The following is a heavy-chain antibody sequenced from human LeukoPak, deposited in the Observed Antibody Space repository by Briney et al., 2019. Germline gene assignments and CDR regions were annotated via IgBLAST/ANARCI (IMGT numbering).Heavy chain of an antibody. D-gene: IGHD6-13*01. CDR3: ASHSSWYSPFDY. J-gene: IGHJ4*02. Sequence: ASVKVSCKASGGTFSSYAISWVRQAPGQGLEWMGGIIPIFGTANYAQKFQGRVTITTDESTSTAYMELSSLRSEDTAVYYCASHSSWYSPFDYWGQGTLVTVSS. CDR1: GGTFSSYA. CDR2: IIPIFGTA. V-gene: IGHV1-69*05.